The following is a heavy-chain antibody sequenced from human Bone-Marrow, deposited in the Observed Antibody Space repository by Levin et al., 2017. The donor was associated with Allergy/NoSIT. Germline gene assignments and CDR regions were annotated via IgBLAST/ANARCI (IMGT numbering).Heavy chain of an antibody. CDR2: INPKSGGT. CDR3: ARVFGAEVRGVTRFDY. CDR1: GYTFINYY. V-gene: IGHV1-2*02. Sequence: PRASVKVSCKTSGYTFINYYLYWVRQAPGHGLEWMGWINPKSGGTQYAQKFQGRVNMTRDTSSSTAYMEVSRLRSDDMAVYYCARVFGAEVRGVTRFDYWGQGTLVTVSS. D-gene: IGHD3-10*01. J-gene: IGHJ4*02.